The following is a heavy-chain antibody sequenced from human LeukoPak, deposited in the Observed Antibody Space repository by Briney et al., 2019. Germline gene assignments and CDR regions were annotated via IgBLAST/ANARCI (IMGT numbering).Heavy chain of an antibody. CDR1: GFTFSSYG. CDR2: IRYDGSNK. Sequence: GGSLRLSCAASGFTFSSYGMHWVRQAPGKGLEWVAFIRYDGSNKYYADSVKGRFTIPRDNSKNTLYLQMNSLRAEDTAVYYCAKGLYGSGSYFDYWGQGTLVTVSS. D-gene: IGHD3-10*01. CDR3: AKGLYGSGSYFDY. V-gene: IGHV3-30*02. J-gene: IGHJ4*02.